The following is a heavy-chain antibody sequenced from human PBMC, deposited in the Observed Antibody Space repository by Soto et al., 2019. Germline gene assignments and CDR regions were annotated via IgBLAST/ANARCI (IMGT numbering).Heavy chain of an antibody. V-gene: IGHV1-3*05. D-gene: IGHD6-19*01. CDR2: INAGNGNT. CDR3: ARAVAVPADFDY. J-gene: IGHJ4*02. Sequence: QVQLVQSGAEEKKPGASVKVSCKASGYTFTAYAVHWVRQAPGQRLEWMGWINAGNGNTKYSQKFQGRVTITRGTSASTAYMDLSSLRSEDTAAYYCARAVAVPADFDYWGQGTLVTVSS. CDR1: GYTFTAYA.